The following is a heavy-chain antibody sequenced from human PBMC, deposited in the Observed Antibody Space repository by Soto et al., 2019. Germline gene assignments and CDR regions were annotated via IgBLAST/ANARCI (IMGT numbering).Heavy chain of an antibody. CDR2: MSYGGST. CDR1: GGSFSNYY. V-gene: IGHV4-59*01. J-gene: IGHJ6*02. Sequence: QVQLQESGPGLVKPSETLSLTCTVSGGSFSNYYWSWIRQSPGKGLEWVGYMSYGGSTNYNPSLKSRDTISVDTSKNQFSLKVTSVTAADTAVYYCARRSTKEDVWGQGTTVSVSS. CDR3: ARRSTKEDV.